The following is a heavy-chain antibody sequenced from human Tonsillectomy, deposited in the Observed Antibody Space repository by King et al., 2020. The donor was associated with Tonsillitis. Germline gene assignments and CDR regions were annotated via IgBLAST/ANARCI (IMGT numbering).Heavy chain of an antibody. J-gene: IGHJ4*02. CDR1: GYSISSGHN. CDR3: ARRQTDYDVLTGYYVTYYFDY. V-gene: IGHV4-38-2*01. D-gene: IGHD3-9*01. CDR2: MYHGGST. Sequence: VQLQESGPGLVKPSETLSLTCAVSGYSISSGHNWGWIRQPPGKGLEWIESMYHGGSTYYNPSLKSRVTISVDTSKNQISLKLSSVTAADTAIYYCARRQTDYDVLTGYYVTYYFDYWGQGTLVTVSS.